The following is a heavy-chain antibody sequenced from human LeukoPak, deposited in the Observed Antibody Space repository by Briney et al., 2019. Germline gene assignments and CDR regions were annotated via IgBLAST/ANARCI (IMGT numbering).Heavy chain of an antibody. Sequence: PSETLSLTCTVSGGSISSYYWSWIRQPPGKGLEWIGYIYYSGSTNYNPSLKSRVTISVDTSKNQFSLKLSSVPAADTAVYYCASGRGDSSGSIAPFDYWGQGTLVTVSS. J-gene: IGHJ4*02. CDR2: IYYSGST. V-gene: IGHV4-59*12. CDR3: ASGRGDSSGSIAPFDY. D-gene: IGHD3-22*01. CDR1: GGSISSYY.